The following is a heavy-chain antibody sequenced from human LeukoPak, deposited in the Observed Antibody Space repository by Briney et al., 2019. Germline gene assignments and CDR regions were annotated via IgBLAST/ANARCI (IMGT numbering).Heavy chain of an antibody. Sequence: PSETLSLTCAVYGGSFSGYYWSWIRQPPGKGLEWIGEINHSGSTNYNPSLKSRVTISVDTSKNQFSLKLSSVTAADTAVYYYARGRKRYFDWLPVDYWGQGTLVTVSS. CDR3: ARGRKRYFDWLPVDY. CDR1: GGSFSGYY. D-gene: IGHD3-9*01. V-gene: IGHV4-34*01. CDR2: INHSGST. J-gene: IGHJ4*02.